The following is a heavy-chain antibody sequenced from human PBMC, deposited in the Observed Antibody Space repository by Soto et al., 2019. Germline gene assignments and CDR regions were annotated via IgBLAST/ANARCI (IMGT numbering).Heavy chain of an antibody. CDR1: GYSFTNFY. CDR3: ARDPSPQHDENHFDY. D-gene: IGHD1-1*01. Sequence: QVQLVQSGAEVKKPGASVKVSCKTSGYSFTNFYIHWVRRAPGQGFEWMGIVNPNGGGTSYPQKFRGRVTMTKYTSTSTVYMELIRLGSEDTAVYYCARDPSPQHDENHFDYWGQGTLVTVSS. CDR2: VNPNGGGT. J-gene: IGHJ4*02. V-gene: IGHV1-46*03.